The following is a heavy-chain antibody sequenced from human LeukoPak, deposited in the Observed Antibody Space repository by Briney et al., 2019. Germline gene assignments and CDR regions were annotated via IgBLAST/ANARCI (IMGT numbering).Heavy chain of an antibody. CDR1: GGSISGYY. CDR3: ARGTTVLDDAFDI. D-gene: IGHD4-17*01. V-gene: IGHV4-59*12. J-gene: IGHJ3*02. Sequence: SETLSLTCTVSGGSISGYYWSWIRQPPGKGLEYIGYIYYSGSTNYNPSLKSRVTISVDTSKNQFSLKLSSVTAADTAVYYCARGTTVLDDAFDIWGQGTMVTVSS. CDR2: IYYSGST.